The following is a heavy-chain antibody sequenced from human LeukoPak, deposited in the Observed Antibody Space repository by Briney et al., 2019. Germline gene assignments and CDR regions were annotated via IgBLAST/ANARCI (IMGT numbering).Heavy chain of an antibody. CDR1: GFTFSSHW. J-gene: IGHJ5*02. D-gene: IGHD3-22*01. CDR3: ARDLGQYYDTSDNWFDP. Sequence: GGSLRLSCAVSGFTFSSHWMTWVRQTPGKGLEWVANIKQDGSEKNYVDSVKGRFTISRDNAKNTLNLQMNSLRAEDTAVYYCARDLGQYYDTSDNWFDPWGQGTLVTVSS. CDR2: IKQDGSEK. V-gene: IGHV3-7*01.